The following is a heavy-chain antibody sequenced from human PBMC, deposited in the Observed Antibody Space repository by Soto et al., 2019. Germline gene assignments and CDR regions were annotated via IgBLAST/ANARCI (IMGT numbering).Heavy chain of an antibody. CDR3: ASWGYRYWNGNDP. Sequence: EVQLVESGGGLVQPGGSLRLSCAASGFTFSSYSMNWVRQAPGKGLEWVSYISSSSSTIYYADSVKGRFTISRDNAKNSLYLQMNSLRAEDTAVYYCASWGYRYWNGNDPWGQGTLVTVSS. CDR2: ISSSSSTI. CDR1: GFTFSSYS. J-gene: IGHJ5*02. V-gene: IGHV3-48*01. D-gene: IGHD1-1*01.